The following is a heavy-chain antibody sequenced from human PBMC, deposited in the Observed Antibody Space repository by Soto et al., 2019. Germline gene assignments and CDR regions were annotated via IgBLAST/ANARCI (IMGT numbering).Heavy chain of an antibody. CDR1: GGSISSYY. D-gene: IGHD6-13*01. V-gene: IGHV4-4*07. CDR2: IYTSGST. CDR3: AREGPYSSSWYNWFDP. Sequence: NPSETLSLTCTVSGGSISSYYWSWIRQPAGKGLEWIGRIYTSGSTNYNPSLKSRVTMSVDTSKNQFSLKLSSVTAADTAVYYCAREGPYSSSWYNWFDPWGQGTLVTVSS. J-gene: IGHJ5*02.